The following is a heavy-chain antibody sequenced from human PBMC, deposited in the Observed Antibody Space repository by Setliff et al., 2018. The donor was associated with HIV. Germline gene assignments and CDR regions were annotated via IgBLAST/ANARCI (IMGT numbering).Heavy chain of an antibody. CDR3: ARGLSIFGVATPGFYSFMDV. J-gene: IGHJ6*03. CDR1: GASINSGSYY. Sequence: PSETLSLTCSVSGASINSGSYYWTWIRQPPGKGLEWIGYIHYSGSSNYNPSLKSRVSISLDTSKKQVSLKLNSVTAADTAVYYCARGLSIFGVATPGFYSFMDVWGKGTTVTVSS. V-gene: IGHV4-61*01. CDR2: IHYSGSS. D-gene: IGHD3-3*01.